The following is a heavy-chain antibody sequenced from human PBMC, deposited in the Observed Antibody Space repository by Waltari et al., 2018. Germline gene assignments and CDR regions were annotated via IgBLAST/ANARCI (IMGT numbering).Heavy chain of an antibody. CDR2: INPDARTT. CDR3: ATAGNYRFDF. V-gene: IGHV3-74*01. D-gene: IGHD1-26*01. Sequence: EVQLVESGGGLVQPGGSLRLSCAVSGVTFSDTWIHWVRQTPGKGLMLVSRINPDARTTNYADSVTGRFTISRDNAKNMVYLQMHSLGAEDTAVYYCATAGNYRFDFWGPGTLVTVSP. CDR1: GVTFSDTW. J-gene: IGHJ4*02.